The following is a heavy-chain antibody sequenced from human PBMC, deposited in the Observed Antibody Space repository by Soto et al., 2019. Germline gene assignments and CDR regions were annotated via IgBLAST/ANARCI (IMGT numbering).Heavy chain of an antibody. CDR1: GFTFSSYG. J-gene: IGHJ5*02. CDR3: ARDRGSTWFDP. D-gene: IGHD3-10*01. Sequence: QVQLVESGGGVVQPGRSLRLSCAASGFTFSSYGMHWVRQAPGKGLEWVAVIWYDGSNKYYADSVEGRLTISRDNSQNTLYLQMNSLRAEDTAVYYCARDRGSTWFDPWGQGTLVTVSS. CDR2: IWYDGSNK. V-gene: IGHV3-33*01.